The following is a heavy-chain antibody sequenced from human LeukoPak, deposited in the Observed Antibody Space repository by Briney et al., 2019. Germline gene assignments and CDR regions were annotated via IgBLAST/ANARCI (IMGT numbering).Heavy chain of an antibody. J-gene: IGHJ6*02. D-gene: IGHD3-22*01. CDR3: ARYGYYPHYYYYGMGV. CDR1: GFTFSSYW. CDR2: IKQDGSEK. V-gene: IGHV3-7*01. Sequence: AGGSLRLSCAASGFTFSSYWMSWVRQAPGKGLEWVANIKQDGSEKYYVDSVKGRFTISRDNAKNSLYLQMNSLRAEDTAVYYCARYGYYPHYYYYGMGVWGQGTTVTVSS.